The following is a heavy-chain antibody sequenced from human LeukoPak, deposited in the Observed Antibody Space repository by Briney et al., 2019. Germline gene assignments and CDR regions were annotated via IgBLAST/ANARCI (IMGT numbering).Heavy chain of an antibody. Sequence: GASVKVSCKVSGYTLTELSMHWVRQAPGKGLEWMGGFDPEDGETLYAQKFQGRVTMTEDTSTDTAYMELSSLRSEDTAVYYCATGKFYDYVWGSYRSTPFDYWGQGTLVTVSS. CDR2: FDPEDGET. V-gene: IGHV1-24*01. CDR3: ATGKFYDYVWGSYRSTPFDY. CDR1: GYTLTELS. J-gene: IGHJ4*02. D-gene: IGHD3-16*02.